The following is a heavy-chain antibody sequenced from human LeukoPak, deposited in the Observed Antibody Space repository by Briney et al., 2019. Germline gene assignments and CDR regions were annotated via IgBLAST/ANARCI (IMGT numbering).Heavy chain of an antibody. CDR1: GFTFSSYW. J-gene: IGHJ3*02. CDR3: ARTVIYVDDAFDI. Sequence: GGSLRLSCVASGFTFSSYWMSWVRQAPGKGLEWVSVIYSGGSTYYADSVKGRFTISRDNSKNTLYLQMNSLRAEDTAVYYCARTVIYVDDAFDIWGQGTMVTVSS. V-gene: IGHV3-53*01. CDR2: IYSGGST. D-gene: IGHD5/OR15-5a*01.